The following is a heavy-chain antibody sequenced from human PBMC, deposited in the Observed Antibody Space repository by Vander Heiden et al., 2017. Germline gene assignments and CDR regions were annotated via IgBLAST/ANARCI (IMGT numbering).Heavy chain of an antibody. CDR3: AREVLRYLRAPWFDP. V-gene: IGHV3-33*01. Sequence: QVQLVESGGGVVQPGRSLRLSCAASGFTFSSYGMHWVRQAPGKGLEWVAVIWYDGSNKYYADSVKGRFTISRDNSKNTLYLQMNRLRADDTAVYYCAREVLRYLRAPWFDPWGQGTLVTVSS. CDR1: GFTFSSYG. CDR2: IWYDGSNK. J-gene: IGHJ5*02. D-gene: IGHD3-9*01.